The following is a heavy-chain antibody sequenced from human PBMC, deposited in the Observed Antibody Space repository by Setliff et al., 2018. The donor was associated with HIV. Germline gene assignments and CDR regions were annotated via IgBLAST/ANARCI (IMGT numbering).Heavy chain of an antibody. CDR2: IYTSGST. CDR1: GGSISSGRYF. Sequence: SETLSLTCTVSGGSISSGRYFWSWLRQPAGKGLEWIGRIYTSGSTNYNPSFKSRVTISLDTSKNQFSLKLRSVTAADTAVYYCARDFCSDYSCPNHYWYFDLWGRGTLVTVSS. J-gene: IGHJ2*01. V-gene: IGHV4-61*02. CDR3: ARDFCSDYSCPNHYWYFDL. D-gene: IGHD2-15*01.